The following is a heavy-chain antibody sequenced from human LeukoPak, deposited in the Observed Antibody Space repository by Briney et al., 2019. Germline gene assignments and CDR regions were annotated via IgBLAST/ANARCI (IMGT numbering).Heavy chain of an antibody. CDR1: GYTFTGYP. Sequence: ASVKDSCKASGYTFTGYPILWVRQAPGQGLEWMGWIIPNSGATTYAQKFQGRVTMTRDTSISTAFMELSSLRSDDTAVYCCTREDYWGQGTPVTVSS. CDR3: TREDY. CDR2: IIPNSGAT. J-gene: IGHJ4*02. V-gene: IGHV1-2*02.